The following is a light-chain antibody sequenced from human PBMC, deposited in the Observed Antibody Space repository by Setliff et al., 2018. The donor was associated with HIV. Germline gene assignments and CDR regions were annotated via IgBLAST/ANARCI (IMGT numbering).Light chain of an antibody. CDR3: SSYTSSSTDV. Sequence: QSALTQPASVSGSPGQSITISCTGTSSDIGGYNFVSWYQQYPGEAPKLIISDNTKRPSGVSDRFSASKSGNTASLTISGLRAEDEADYYCSSYTSSSTDVFGLGTKVTVL. J-gene: IGLJ1*01. CDR1: SSDIGGYNF. V-gene: IGLV2-14*03. CDR2: DNT.